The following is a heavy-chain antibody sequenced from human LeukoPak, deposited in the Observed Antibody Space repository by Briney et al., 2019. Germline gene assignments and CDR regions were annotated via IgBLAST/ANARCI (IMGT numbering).Heavy chain of an antibody. CDR3: ARDSGNSYGQFDF. D-gene: IGHD5-18*01. J-gene: IGHJ4*01. CDR2: IRANGETT. CDR1: GFTFTHYG. Sequence: NPGGTLRLSCAASGFTFTHYGMNWVRQAPGKGLEWVSGIRANGETTYYADSVKGRFIISRDNVKNLVSLEILGLRAEDTALYYCARDSGNSYGQFDFWGLGTLVTVSS. V-gene: IGHV3-21*04.